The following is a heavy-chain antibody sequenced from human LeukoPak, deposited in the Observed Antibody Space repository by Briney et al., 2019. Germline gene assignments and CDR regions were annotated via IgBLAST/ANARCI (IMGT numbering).Heavy chain of an antibody. V-gene: IGHV3-7*04. Sequence: PGGSLRLSCAASGFTFSDLWMIWVRQAPGKGLEWVAKINPEGNIETYVDSVKGRFTISRDNTKNSLYLQMNALRAEDTAVYYCARDPRWRSDYWGQGTLVTVSS. D-gene: IGHD3-16*02. CDR2: INPEGNIE. CDR3: ARDPRWRSDY. J-gene: IGHJ4*02. CDR1: GFTFSDLW.